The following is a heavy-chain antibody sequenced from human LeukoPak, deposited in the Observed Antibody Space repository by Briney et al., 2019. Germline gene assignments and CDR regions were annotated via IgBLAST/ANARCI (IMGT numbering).Heavy chain of an antibody. CDR3: AKDPALLWFGEPYFDY. Sequence: GGSLRLSCAASGFTFSSYSMNWVRQAPGMGLEWVSAISGSGGSTYYADSVRGRFTISRDNSKNTVYLQMNSLRAEDTAVYFCAKDPALLWFGEPYFDYWGQGTLVTVSS. CDR2: ISGSGGST. CDR1: GFTFSSYS. V-gene: IGHV3-23*01. D-gene: IGHD3-10*01. J-gene: IGHJ4*02.